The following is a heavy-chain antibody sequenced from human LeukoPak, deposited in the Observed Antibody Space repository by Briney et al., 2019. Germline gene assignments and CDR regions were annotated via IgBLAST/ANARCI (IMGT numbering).Heavy chain of an antibody. CDR2: ISYDGSNK. V-gene: IGHV3-30-3*01. CDR3: AKDPHLHDYGDIGWY. J-gene: IGHJ4*02. Sequence: PGRSLRLSCAASGFTFSSYAMHWVRQAPGKGLEWVAVISYDGSNKYYADSVKGRFTISRDNSKNTLYLQMNSLRAEDTAVYYCAKDPHLHDYGDIGWYWGQGTLVTVSS. D-gene: IGHD4-17*01. CDR1: GFTFSSYA.